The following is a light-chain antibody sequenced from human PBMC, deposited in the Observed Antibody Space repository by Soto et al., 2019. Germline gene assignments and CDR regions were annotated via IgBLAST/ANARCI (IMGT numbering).Light chain of an antibody. CDR1: QSISSY. J-gene: IGKJ2*02. CDR3: QQSYSTPQCT. Sequence: DIQMTQSPSSLSASVGDRVTITCRASQSISSYLNCYQQKPGKAPKLLIYAASSLQSGVPSRFSGSGSGTDFTLTISSLQPEDFATYYCQQSYSTPQCTFGQGTKLEIK. V-gene: IGKV1-39*01. CDR2: AAS.